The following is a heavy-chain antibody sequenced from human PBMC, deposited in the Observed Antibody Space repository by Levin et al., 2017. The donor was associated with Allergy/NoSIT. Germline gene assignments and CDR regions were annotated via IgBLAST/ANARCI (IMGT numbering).Heavy chain of an antibody. CDR2: ISYDGSNK. V-gene: IGHV3-30*04. CDR3: AREIVDIVATMAYYYYGMDV. D-gene: IGHD5-12*01. Sequence: GGSLRLSCAASGFTFSSYAMHWVRQAPGKGLEWVAVISYDGSNKYYADSVKGRFTISRDNSKNTLYLQMNSLRAEDTAVYYCAREIVDIVATMAYYYYGMDVWGQGTTVTVSS. J-gene: IGHJ6*02. CDR1: GFTFSSYA.